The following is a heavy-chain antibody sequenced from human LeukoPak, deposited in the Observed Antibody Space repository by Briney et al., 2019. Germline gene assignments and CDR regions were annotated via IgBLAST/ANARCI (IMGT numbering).Heavy chain of an antibody. CDR2: INHSGST. D-gene: IGHD3-10*01. Sequence: PSETLSLTCAVYGGSFSDYYWSWIRQPPGKGLEWIGEINHSGSTNYNPSLKSRVTISVDTSKNQFSLKLSSVTAADTAVYYCARSSGLIDYWGQGTLVTVSS. J-gene: IGHJ4*02. V-gene: IGHV4-34*01. CDR1: GGSFSDYY. CDR3: ARSSGLIDY.